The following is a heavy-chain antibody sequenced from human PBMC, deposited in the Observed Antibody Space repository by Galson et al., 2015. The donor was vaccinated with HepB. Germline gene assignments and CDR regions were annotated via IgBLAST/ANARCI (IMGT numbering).Heavy chain of an antibody. D-gene: IGHD6-19*01. V-gene: IGHV1-24*01. CDR1: GYTLTELS. J-gene: IGHJ4*02. Sequence: SVKVSCKVSGYTLTELSMHWVRQAPGKGLEWMGGFDPEDGETIYAQKFQGRVTMTEDTSTDTAYMELSSLRSEDTAVYYCATDFAVAGAIDYWGQGTLVTVSS. CDR3: ATDFAVAGAIDY. CDR2: FDPEDGET.